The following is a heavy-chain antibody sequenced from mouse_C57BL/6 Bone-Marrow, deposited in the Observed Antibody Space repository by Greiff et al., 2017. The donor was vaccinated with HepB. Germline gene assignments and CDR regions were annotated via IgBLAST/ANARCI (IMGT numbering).Heavy chain of an antibody. CDR1: GYTFTSYG. CDR3: ARVEVVATDY. J-gene: IGHJ2*01. D-gene: IGHD1-1*01. V-gene: IGHV1-81*01. Sequence: VQLQQSGAELARPGASVKLSCKASGYTFTSYGISWVKQRTGQGLEWIGEIYPRSGNTYYNEKFKGKATLTADKSSSSAYMELRSLTSEDSAVYFCARVEVVATDYWGQGTTLTVSS. CDR2: IYPRSGNT.